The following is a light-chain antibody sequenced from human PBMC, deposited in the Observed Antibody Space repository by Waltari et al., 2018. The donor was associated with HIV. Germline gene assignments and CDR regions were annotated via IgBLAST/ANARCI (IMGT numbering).Light chain of an antibody. CDR1: SSNIGSNT. Sequence: QSVLTQPPSASGTPGQRVTISCPGSSSNIGSNTVTWYHQLPGTAPKLLIYTNNQRPSGVPDRVSGSKSGTSASLAISGLQSEDEADYYCAAWDDSLNGWVFGGGTKLTVL. CDR2: TNN. J-gene: IGLJ3*02. CDR3: AAWDDSLNGWV. V-gene: IGLV1-44*01.